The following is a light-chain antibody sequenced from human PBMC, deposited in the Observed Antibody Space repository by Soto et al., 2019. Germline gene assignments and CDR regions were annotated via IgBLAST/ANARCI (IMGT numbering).Light chain of an antibody. V-gene: IGLV8-61*01. CDR1: SGSVSPSYY. J-gene: IGLJ3*02. CDR2: STN. Sequence: QTVVTQEPSFSVSPGGTVTLTCGLSSGSVSPSYYPTWYQQTPGQPPRTLIYSTNTRSSGVPDRFSGSILGNKAALTITGAQADDESDYYCVLFLGSGLWVFGGGTQLTVL. CDR3: VLFLGSGLWV.